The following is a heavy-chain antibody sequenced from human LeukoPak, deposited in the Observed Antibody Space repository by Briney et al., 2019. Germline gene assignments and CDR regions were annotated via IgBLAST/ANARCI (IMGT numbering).Heavy chain of an antibody. V-gene: IGHV3-74*01. D-gene: IGHD1-26*01. CDR2: INTDGSTT. CDR3: VRDGIGGSYFY. Sequence: PGVSLTLSCAASGFTFSSYWMHWLRQAPGKGLVWVARINTDGSTTSYSESVKGRFTISRDNAKNTLYVLMNSLRAEDTAVYYCVRDGIGGSYFYWGQGSLVTVSS. CDR1: GFTFSSYW. J-gene: IGHJ4*02.